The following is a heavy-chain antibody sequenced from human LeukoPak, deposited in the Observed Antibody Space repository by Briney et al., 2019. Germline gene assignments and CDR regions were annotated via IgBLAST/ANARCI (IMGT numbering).Heavy chain of an antibody. V-gene: IGHV3-48*03. CDR1: GFTFSRFE. CDR3: ATLNSYGYSIFDY. D-gene: IGHD5-18*01. CDR2: ISSSGNTI. Sequence: PGGSLRLTCAASGFTFSRFEMNWVRQAPAQGLESISYISSSGNTIYYADSVRGRFTISRDNAKSSLYLQMNSLRAGDTAVYYRATLNSYGYSIFDYWGQGTLVTVSS. J-gene: IGHJ4*02.